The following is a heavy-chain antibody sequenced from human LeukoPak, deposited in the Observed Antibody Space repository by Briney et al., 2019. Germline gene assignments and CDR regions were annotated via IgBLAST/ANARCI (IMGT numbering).Heavy chain of an antibody. CDR1: GFTFSSYA. J-gene: IGHJ4*02. D-gene: IGHD6-13*01. V-gene: IGHV3-23*01. CDR3: AKYGNIWYQRGYFDY. Sequence: GGSLRLSCAASGFTFSSYAISWVRQARGKGLEWVSGITSGGSTYYADSVKGRFTISRDNSKNTLFLQMNSLRAEDTALYYCAKYGNIWYQRGYFDYWGQGTPVTVSS. CDR2: ITSGGST.